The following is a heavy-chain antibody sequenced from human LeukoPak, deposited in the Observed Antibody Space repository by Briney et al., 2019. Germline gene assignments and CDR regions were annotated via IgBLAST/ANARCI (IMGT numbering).Heavy chain of an antibody. CDR3: ARDLSEHPRRSYYVKPQGLDY. J-gene: IGHJ4*02. D-gene: IGHD1-26*01. Sequence: ASVKVSCKASGYTFTSYYMHWVRQAPGQGLEWMGIINPSGGRTSYAQKFQGRLTMTRDTSTSTVYMELSSLGSEDTAVYYCARDLSEHPRRSYYVKPQGLDYWGQGTLVTVSS. CDR1: GYTFTSYY. CDR2: INPSGGRT. V-gene: IGHV1-46*01.